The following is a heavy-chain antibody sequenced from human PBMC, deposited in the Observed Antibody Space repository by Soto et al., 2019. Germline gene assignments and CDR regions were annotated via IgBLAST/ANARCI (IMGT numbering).Heavy chain of an antibody. Sequence: REALKISCKGSGYSFTSYWIGWVRQMPGKGLEWMGINYPGDSDTRYGPSFQGQVTISADKSISTAYLQWSSLKASDAAMYYCARLTMVRGVIYYYMDVWGKGTTVTVSS. CDR2: NYPGDSDT. J-gene: IGHJ6*03. V-gene: IGHV5-51*01. CDR1: GYSFTSYW. CDR3: ARLTMVRGVIYYYMDV. D-gene: IGHD3-10*01.